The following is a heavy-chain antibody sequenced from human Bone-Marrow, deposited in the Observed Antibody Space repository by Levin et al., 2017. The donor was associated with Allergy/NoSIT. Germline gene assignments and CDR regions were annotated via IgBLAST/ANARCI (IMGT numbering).Heavy chain of an antibody. CDR1: GGSISSYY. CDR2: IYYSGNA. D-gene: IGHD2-2*02. CDR3: ARQKFCSSAICYTRDYYSPMDV. J-gene: IGHJ6*02. Sequence: SETLSLTCTVSGGSISSYYWSWIRQPPGKGLEWIGYIYYSGNAIYNPSLKSRVTISVDTSKNQFSLKLSSVTAADTAVYYCARQKFCSSAICYTRDYYSPMDVWGQGTTVTVSS. V-gene: IGHV4-59*08.